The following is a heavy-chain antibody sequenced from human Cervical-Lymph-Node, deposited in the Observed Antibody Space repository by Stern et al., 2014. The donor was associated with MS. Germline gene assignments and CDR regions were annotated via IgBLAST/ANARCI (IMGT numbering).Heavy chain of an antibody. Sequence: EVQLVVPGGGLVQTGGSRRLSCAASGVTFSSYAMSWVRQAPGKGLEWVSAISGSGGSTYYADTVKRRCTIARDNSKNTLYLQMNSLRAEDTAVYYCAKSTVTSLSDYWGQGTLVTVSS. V-gene: IGHV3-23*04. CDR1: GVTFSSYA. D-gene: IGHD4-17*01. CDR2: ISGSGGST. J-gene: IGHJ4*02. CDR3: AKSTVTSLSDY.